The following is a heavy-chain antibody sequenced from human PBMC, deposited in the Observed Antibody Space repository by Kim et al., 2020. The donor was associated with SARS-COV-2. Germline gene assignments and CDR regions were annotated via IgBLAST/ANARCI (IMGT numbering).Heavy chain of an antibody. D-gene: IGHD3-10*01. J-gene: IGHJ4*02. V-gene: IGHV4-31*03. Sequence: SETLSLTCTVSGGSISSGGYYWSWIRQHPGKGLEWIGYIYYSGSTYYNPSLKSRVTISVDTSKNQFSLKPSSVTAADTAVYYCARAPSSGLWFGEQSPYYFDYWGQGTLVTVSS. CDR3: ARAPSSGLWFGEQSPYYFDY. CDR2: IYYSGST. CDR1: GGSISSGGYY.